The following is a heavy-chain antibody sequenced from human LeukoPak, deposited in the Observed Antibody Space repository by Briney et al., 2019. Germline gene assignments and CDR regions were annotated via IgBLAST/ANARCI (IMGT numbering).Heavy chain of an antibody. CDR3: ARMYYDFWSGYTRHYYGMDV. CDR1: GYSFTSYW. D-gene: IGHD3-3*01. Sequence: GESLKISCKGSGYSFTSYWIGWVRQMPGKGLEWMGIIYPGDSDTRYSPSFQGQVTISADKSISTAYPQWSSLKASDTAMYYCARMYYDFWSGYTRHYYGMDVWGQGTTVTVSS. CDR2: IYPGDSDT. J-gene: IGHJ6*02. V-gene: IGHV5-51*01.